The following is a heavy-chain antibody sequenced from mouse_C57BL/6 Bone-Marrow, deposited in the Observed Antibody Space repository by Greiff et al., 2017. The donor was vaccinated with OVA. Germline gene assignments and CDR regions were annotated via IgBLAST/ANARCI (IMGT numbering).Heavy chain of an antibody. D-gene: IGHD1-1*01. V-gene: IGHV5-6*01. J-gene: IGHJ3*01. CDR2: ISSGGSYT. CDR1: GFTFSSYG. CDR3: ARPAVVPFAY. Sequence: EVQLVESGGDLVKPGGSLKLSCAASGFTFSSYGMSWVRQTPDKRLEWVATISSGGSYTYYPDSVKGRFTISRDNAKNTLYLQMSSLKSEDTAMYYCARPAVVPFAYWGQGTLVTVSA.